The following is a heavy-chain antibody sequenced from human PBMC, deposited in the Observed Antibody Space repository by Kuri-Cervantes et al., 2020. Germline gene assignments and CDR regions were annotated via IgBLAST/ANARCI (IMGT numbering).Heavy chain of an antibody. CDR2: MNPNSGNT. D-gene: IGHD5-18*01. Sequence: ASVKVSCKASGYTFTSYDINWVRQATGQGLEWMGWMNPNSGNTGYAQKFQGRVTMTRNTSISTAYTELSSLRSEDTAVYYCAIQTIVDTAVDHFDYWGQGTLVTVSS. CDR1: GYTFTSYD. CDR3: AIQTIVDTAVDHFDY. J-gene: IGHJ4*02. V-gene: IGHV1-8*02.